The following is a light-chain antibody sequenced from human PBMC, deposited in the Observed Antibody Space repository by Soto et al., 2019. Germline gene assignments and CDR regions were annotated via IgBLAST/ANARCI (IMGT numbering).Light chain of an antibody. Sequence: TQSPNTLFSHIGCHVTTACRSCQTIYNWMAWYLQKPWKAPKLLIYDDTTLESGEPSRFSGRGSGAEFTLTVRRLHTHDVAPYYVQQYTTNWTFGQVTKVDI. J-gene: IGKJ1*01. CDR1: QTIYNW. CDR2: DDT. V-gene: IGKV1-5*01. CDR3: QQYTTNWT.